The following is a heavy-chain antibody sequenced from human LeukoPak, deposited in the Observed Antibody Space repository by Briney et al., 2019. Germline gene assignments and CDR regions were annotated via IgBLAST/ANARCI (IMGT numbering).Heavy chain of an antibody. Sequence: GGSLRHSCAASGFTFDDYAMHWVRQAPGKGLEWVSGISWNSGSIGYADSVKGRFTISRDNAKNSLYLQMNSLRAEDTALYYCAKAYYDIFTGHLDYWGQGTLVTVSS. CDR2: ISWNSGSI. D-gene: IGHD3-9*01. J-gene: IGHJ4*02. CDR1: GFTFDDYA. V-gene: IGHV3-9*01. CDR3: AKAYYDIFTGHLDY.